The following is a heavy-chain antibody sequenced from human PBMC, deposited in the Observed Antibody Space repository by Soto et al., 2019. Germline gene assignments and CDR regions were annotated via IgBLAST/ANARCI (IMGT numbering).Heavy chain of an antibody. CDR3: ERSQDYDLNWFDP. CDR1: GYSFTSYW. J-gene: IGHJ5*02. Sequence: GQCPKISGKGSGYSFTSYWIGWVRQMPGKGLEWMGIIYPGDSDTRYSPSFQGQVTISADKSIRTAYLQWSSLKASDTPMYYCERSQDYDLNWFDPWGQGTLVPVSS. D-gene: IGHD3-22*01. CDR2: IYPGDSDT. V-gene: IGHV5-51*01.